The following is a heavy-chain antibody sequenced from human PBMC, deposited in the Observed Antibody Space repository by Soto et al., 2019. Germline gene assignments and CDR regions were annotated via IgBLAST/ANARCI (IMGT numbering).Heavy chain of an antibody. Sequence: PSETLSLTCAVYGGSFSGYYWSWIRQPPGKGLEWIGEINHSGSTNYSPSLKSRVTISVDTSKNQFSLKLSSVTAADTAVYYCARGLGLRRRYFDWLSNNWFDPWGQGTLVTVSS. CDR1: GGSFSGYY. D-gene: IGHD3-9*01. CDR3: ARGLGLRRRYFDWLSNNWFDP. J-gene: IGHJ5*02. CDR2: INHSGST. V-gene: IGHV4-34*01.